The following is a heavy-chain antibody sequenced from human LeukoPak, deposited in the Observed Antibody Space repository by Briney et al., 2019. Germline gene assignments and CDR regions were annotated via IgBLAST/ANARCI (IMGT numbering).Heavy chain of an antibody. D-gene: IGHD3-10*01. CDR3: ARVRGYGSGSYYLYYYYMDV. J-gene: IGHJ6*03. CDR2: IYSSGST. V-gene: IGHV4-4*07. Sequence: SETLSLTCTVSGGSISSYYWNWIRQPAGKGLEWIGRIYSSGSTNYNPSLKSRVTMSVDTSKNQFSLKLGSVTAADTAVYYCARVRGYGSGSYYLYYYYMDVWGKGTTVTVSS. CDR1: GGSISSYY.